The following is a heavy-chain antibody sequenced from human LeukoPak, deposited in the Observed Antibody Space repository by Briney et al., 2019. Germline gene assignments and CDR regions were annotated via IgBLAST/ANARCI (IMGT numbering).Heavy chain of an antibody. D-gene: IGHD1-26*01. CDR1: VGSFSGYY. Sequence: SETLSLTCAVYVGSFSGYYWSWIRQPPGKGLEWIGEINHSGSTNYNPSPKSRVTISVDTSKNQFSLKLSSLTAAGTAVYYCARCGAPRGLASTFDYWGQGTLVTVSS. CDR2: INHSGST. CDR3: ARCGAPRGLASTFDY. V-gene: IGHV4-34*01. J-gene: IGHJ4*02.